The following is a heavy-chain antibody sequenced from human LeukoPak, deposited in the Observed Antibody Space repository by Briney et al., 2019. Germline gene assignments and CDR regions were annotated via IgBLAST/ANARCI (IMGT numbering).Heavy chain of an antibody. CDR2: FDPEDGET. CDR1: GYTLAELS. CDR3: ATDVWFGESSFDY. V-gene: IGHV1-24*01. Sequence: ASVKVSCKVSGYTLAELSMHWVRQAPGKGLEWVGGFDPEDGETIYAHKFQGRVTMTEDTSTDTAYMELSSLRSEDTAVYYCATDVWFGESSFDYWGQGTLVTVSS. D-gene: IGHD3-10*01. J-gene: IGHJ4*02.